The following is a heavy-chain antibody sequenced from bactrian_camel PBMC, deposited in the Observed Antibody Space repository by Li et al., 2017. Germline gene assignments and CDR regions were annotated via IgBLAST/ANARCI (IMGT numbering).Heavy chain of an antibody. CDR3: GRWTTTCSGRACACAVVPESDYDN. D-gene: IGHD2*01. V-gene: IGHV3S53*01. Sequence: HVQLVESGGGSVQAGGSLTLSCEASGYTDSRYCMGWFCQAPGKQREGVASIHSDGSTRYADSVKGRFTISQDNAKNTLFLQMNSLKPQDTAMYYCGRWTTTCSGRACACAVVPESDYDNWGQGTQVTVS. J-gene: IGHJ4*01. CDR2: IHSDGST. CDR1: GYTDSRYC.